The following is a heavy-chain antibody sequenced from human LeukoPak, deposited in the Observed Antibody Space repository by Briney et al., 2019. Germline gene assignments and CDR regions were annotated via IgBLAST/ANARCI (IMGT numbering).Heavy chain of an antibody. Sequence: PSQTLSLTCTVAGGSLSTGGYYWSWLRQPPGRGLDGTRHTYYSGSIYYNSSLKSRVTRSVDTSKNQFSVKLSSVTAADTAVYYCARVGGGNFCFDYWGKGTLVTVSS. CDR1: GGSLSTGGYY. D-gene: IGHD4-23*01. V-gene: IGHV4-30-4*01. CDR3: ARVGGGNFCFDY. J-gene: IGHJ4*02. CDR2: TYYSGSI.